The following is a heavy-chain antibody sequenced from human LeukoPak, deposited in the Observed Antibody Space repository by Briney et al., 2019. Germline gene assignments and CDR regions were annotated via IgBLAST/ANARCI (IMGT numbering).Heavy chain of an antibody. CDR2: ISSSSSYT. Sequence: GSLTLSCAASGFTFSDYYMSWIRQAPGKGLEWVSYISSSSSYTNYADYVKGRFTISRDNAKNSLYLQMNSLRAEDTAVYYCARTSEWELLDYFDYWGQGTLVTVSS. D-gene: IGHD1-26*01. J-gene: IGHJ4*02. CDR1: GFTFSDYY. V-gene: IGHV3-11*03. CDR3: ARTSEWELLDYFDY.